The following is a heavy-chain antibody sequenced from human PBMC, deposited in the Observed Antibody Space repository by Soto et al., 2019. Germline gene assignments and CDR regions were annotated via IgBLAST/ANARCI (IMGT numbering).Heavy chain of an antibody. J-gene: IGHJ4*02. D-gene: IGHD2-21*02. CDR2: ISYDGSNK. CDR1: GFTFSSYG. Sequence: QVQLVESGGGVVQPGRSLRLSCAASGFTFSSYGMHWVRQAPGKGLEWVAVISYDGSNKYYADSVKGRFTISRDNSKNTLYLQMNSLRAEDTAVYYCATLFGDLVAKIDYWGQGTLVTVSS. CDR3: ATLFGDLVAKIDY. V-gene: IGHV3-30*03.